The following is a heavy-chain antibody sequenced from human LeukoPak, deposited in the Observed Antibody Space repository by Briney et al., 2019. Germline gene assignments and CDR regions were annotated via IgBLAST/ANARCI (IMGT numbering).Heavy chain of an antibody. Sequence: GGSLRLSCAASGFTVSSNYMSWVRQAPGKGLEWVSVIYSGGSTYYADSVKGRFTISRDNSKNTLCLQMNSLRAEDTAVYYCARGGDFWSGYYTDDYWGQGTLVTVSS. CDR3: ARGGDFWSGYYTDDY. J-gene: IGHJ4*02. V-gene: IGHV3-53*01. D-gene: IGHD3-3*01. CDR1: GFTVSSNY. CDR2: IYSGGST.